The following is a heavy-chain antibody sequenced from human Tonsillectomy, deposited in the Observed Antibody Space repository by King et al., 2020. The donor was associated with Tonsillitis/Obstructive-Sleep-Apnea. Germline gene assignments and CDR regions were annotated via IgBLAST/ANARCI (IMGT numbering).Heavy chain of an antibody. V-gene: IGHV3-23*04. Sequence: VQLVESGGGLVQPGGSLRLSCAASGFTFSSYAMSWVRQAPGRGLEWVSTISGSGISTSGADSVKGRFTISRDNSKHTLFLQMNSLRAEDTAVYYCAKDESYFDYWGQGTLVTVSS. CDR2: ISGSGIST. CDR1: GFTFSSYA. CDR3: AKDESYFDY. J-gene: IGHJ4*02.